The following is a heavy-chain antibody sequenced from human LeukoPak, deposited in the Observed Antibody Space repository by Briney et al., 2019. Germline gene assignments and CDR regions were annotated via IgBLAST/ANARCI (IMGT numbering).Heavy chain of an antibody. Sequence: ASVKVSCKASGYTFTGYYMHWVRQAPGQGLEWMGWINPNSGGTNYAQKFQGRVTMTRDTSISTACMELSRLRSDDTAVYYCARLVKYYDSSLGYWGQGTLVTVSS. V-gene: IGHV1-2*02. CDR3: ARLVKYYDSSLGY. D-gene: IGHD3-22*01. CDR1: GYTFTGYY. CDR2: INPNSGGT. J-gene: IGHJ4*02.